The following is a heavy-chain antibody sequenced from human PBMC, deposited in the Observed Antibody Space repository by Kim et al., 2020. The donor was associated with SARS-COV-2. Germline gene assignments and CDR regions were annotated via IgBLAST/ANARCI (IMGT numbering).Heavy chain of an antibody. CDR2: ISAYNGNT. D-gene: IGHD3-10*01. CDR3: ARVPWGWFGELFNYYYYGMDV. V-gene: IGHV1-18*01. Sequence: ASVKVSCKASGYTFTSYGISWVRQAPGQGLEWMGWISAYNGNTNYAQKLQGRVTMTTDTSTSTAYMELRSLRSDDTAVYYCARVPWGWFGELFNYYYYGMDVWGQGTTVTVSS. CDR1: GYTFTSYG. J-gene: IGHJ6*02.